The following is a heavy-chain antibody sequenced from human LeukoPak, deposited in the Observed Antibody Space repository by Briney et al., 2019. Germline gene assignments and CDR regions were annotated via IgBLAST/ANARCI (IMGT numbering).Heavy chain of an antibody. D-gene: IGHD6-13*01. J-gene: IGHJ4*02. Sequence: PGGSLRLSCVASGFTVSSNYMSWVRQAPGKGLEWVSVIYSGGSTYYADFVKGRFTISRDNSKNTLYLQMNSLRAEDTAVYYCARDRIAAAGDYFDYWGQGTLVTVSS. V-gene: IGHV3-53*01. CDR2: IYSGGST. CDR3: ARDRIAAAGDYFDY. CDR1: GFTVSSNY.